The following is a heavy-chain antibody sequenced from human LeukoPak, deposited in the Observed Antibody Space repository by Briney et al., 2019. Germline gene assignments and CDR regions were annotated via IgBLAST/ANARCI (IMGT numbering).Heavy chain of an antibody. Sequence: PSETLSLTCTVSDDSIRDSGYFWSWTRQPPGKGLEWIGYVSYSGSTDYNPSLKGRVTISIDTSKSQFSLKLTSVIAADTAIYYCARGSQTPDAGYWGPGNLVTVSS. CDR1: DDSIRDSGYF. V-gene: IGHV4-61*08. D-gene: IGHD6-13*01. J-gene: IGHJ4*02. CDR3: ARGSQTPDAGY. CDR2: VSYSGST.